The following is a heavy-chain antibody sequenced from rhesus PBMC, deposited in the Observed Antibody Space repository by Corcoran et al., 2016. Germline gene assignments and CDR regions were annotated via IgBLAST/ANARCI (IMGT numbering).Heavy chain of an antibody. CDR1: GVTFCTNG. CDR3: NNRFDV. CDR2: ISSGGCTT. V-gene: IGHV3S5*01. J-gene: IGHJ5-1*01. Sequence: EVQLVECGGGLVKLGGSLGVSCVALGVTFCTNGITWVLRAPGKGLGLVSYISSGGCTTYHPDSITGRFTTSRDNSKNTLSLQMNSLRAGDTAVYYCNNRFDVWGPGVLVTVSS.